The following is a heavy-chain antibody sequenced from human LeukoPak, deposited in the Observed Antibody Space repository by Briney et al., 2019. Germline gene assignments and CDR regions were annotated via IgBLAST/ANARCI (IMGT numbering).Heavy chain of an antibody. CDR2: INPNSGGT. V-gene: IGHV1-2*06. Sequence: ASVKVSCKAPGYSFTGYYIHWVRQASGQGLEWMGRINPNSGGTKYAQKFQGRVTMTRDTSISTAYMELSRLTSDDTAVFYCARVLRDWYFDLWGRGTLVTVSS. J-gene: IGHJ2*01. CDR3: ARVLRDWYFDL. CDR1: GYSFTGYY.